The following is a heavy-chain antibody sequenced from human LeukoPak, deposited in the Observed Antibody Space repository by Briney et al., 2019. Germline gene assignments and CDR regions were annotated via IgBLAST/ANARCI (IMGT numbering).Heavy chain of an antibody. V-gene: IGHV3-23*01. J-gene: IGHJ4*02. CDR3: AKWGRFRWLQSKVDY. CDR1: GVTFSSYA. D-gene: IGHD5-24*01. CDR2: ISFSGGTT. Sequence: GGSLRLSCAASGVTFSSYAMSWVRQAPGKGLEWVSDISFSGGTTSSADSLKRRFPISRVNSNNTLYLQMLSLRAEDTAVYYCAKWGRFRWLQSKVDYWAQGPLLPVSS.